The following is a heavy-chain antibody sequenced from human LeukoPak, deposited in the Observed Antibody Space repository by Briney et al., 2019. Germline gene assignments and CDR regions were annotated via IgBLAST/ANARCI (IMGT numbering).Heavy chain of an antibody. J-gene: IGHJ3*02. CDR3: AREGNWTAFDI. Sequence: ASVKVSCTASGYTFTSDEIHWVRQATGQGLEWMGWMNPNSGNTGYPQKFQGRVTITRNTSISTAYMELSSLRSEDTAVYYCAREGNWTAFDIWGQGTMVTVSS. CDR2: MNPNSGNT. D-gene: IGHD1-1*01. CDR1: GYTFTSDE. V-gene: IGHV1-8*01.